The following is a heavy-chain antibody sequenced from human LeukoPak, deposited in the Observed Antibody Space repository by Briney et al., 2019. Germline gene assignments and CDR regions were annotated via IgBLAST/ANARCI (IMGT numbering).Heavy chain of an antibody. V-gene: IGHV3-30*14. Sequence: PGGSLRLSCAASGFTFSSHALHWVRQAPGKGLEWVAVISSDGSYKYYADSVKGRFTISRDISKNTLYLQMNSLGAEDTAMYYCARRAGGYSHPYDYWGQGILVTVSS. CDR3: ARRAGGYSHPYDY. CDR2: ISSDGSYK. CDR1: GFTFSSHA. J-gene: IGHJ4*02. D-gene: IGHD4-23*01.